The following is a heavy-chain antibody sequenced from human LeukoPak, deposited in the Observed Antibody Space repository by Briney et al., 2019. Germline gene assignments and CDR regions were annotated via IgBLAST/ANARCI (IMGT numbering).Heavy chain of an antibody. V-gene: IGHV4-34*01. Sequence: PSETLSLTCAVYGGSFSGYYWSWIRQPPGKGLEWIGEINHSGSTNYNPSLKSRVTISVDTSKNQFSLKLSSVTAADTAVYYCAAPGGYSYGYGSYYYYYYMDVWGKGTTVTVSS. CDR2: INHSGST. J-gene: IGHJ6*03. D-gene: IGHD5-18*01. CDR3: AAPGGYSYGYGSYYYYYYMDV. CDR1: GGSFSGYY.